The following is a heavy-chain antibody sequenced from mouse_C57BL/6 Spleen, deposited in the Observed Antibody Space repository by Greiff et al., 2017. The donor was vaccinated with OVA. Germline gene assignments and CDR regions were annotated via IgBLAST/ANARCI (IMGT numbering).Heavy chain of an antibody. D-gene: IGHD1-1*01. CDR3: ARGDYYGSSYGY. J-gene: IGHJ2*01. V-gene: IGHV1-69*01. Sequence: QVQLQQPGAELVMPGASVKLSCKASGYTFTSYWMHWVKQRPGQGLEWIGEIDPSDSYTNYNQKFKGKSTLTVDKSSSTAYMQLSSLTSEDSAVYDCARGDYYGSSYGYWGQGTTLTVSS. CDR1: GYTFTSYW. CDR2: IDPSDSYT.